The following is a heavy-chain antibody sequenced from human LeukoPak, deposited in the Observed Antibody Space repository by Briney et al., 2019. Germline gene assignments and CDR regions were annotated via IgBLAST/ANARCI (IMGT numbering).Heavy chain of an antibody. CDR1: GFNFNNPW. Sequence: GGSLRLSCAASGFNFNNPWMSWVRQAPGKGLEWVSRITSKSDGGTPDYAAPVKARFAISREDSKNTRYRQMNSLKTEDTAVYYCTTEGGWSFYFDYWGQGTLVTVSS. CDR2: ITSKSDGGTP. J-gene: IGHJ4*02. CDR3: TTEGGWSFYFDY. D-gene: IGHD2-15*01. V-gene: IGHV3-15*01.